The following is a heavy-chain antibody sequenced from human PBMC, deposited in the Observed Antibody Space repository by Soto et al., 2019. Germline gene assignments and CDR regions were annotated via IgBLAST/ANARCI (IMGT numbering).Heavy chain of an antibody. CDR3: ARGPLWFGELLGWFDP. J-gene: IGHJ5*02. CDR2: IYYSGST. CDR1: GGSISSYY. Sequence: PSETLSLTCTVSGGSISSYYWSWIRQPPGKGLEWIGYIYYSGSTNYNPSLKSRVTISVDTSKNQFSLKLSSVTAADTAVYYCARGPLWFGELLGWFDPWGQGTLVTVS. D-gene: IGHD3-10*01. V-gene: IGHV4-59*01.